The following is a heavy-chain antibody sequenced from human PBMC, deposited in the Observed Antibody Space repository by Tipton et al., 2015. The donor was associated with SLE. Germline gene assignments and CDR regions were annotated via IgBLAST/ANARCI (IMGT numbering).Heavy chain of an antibody. CDR3: ARHDTNYGRNWFDP. V-gene: IGHV4-39*01. CDR1: GVFISGSSYY. Sequence: TLSLTCAVSGVFISGSSYYWDWIRQPPGKGPEWIGRITNNGNTYYIPSLQSRVTMSVDTSKNHFSLKLSSVTAADTAVYYCARHDTNYGRNWFDPWGQGTLVTVSS. D-gene: IGHD2-8*01. J-gene: IGHJ5*02. CDR2: ITNNGNT.